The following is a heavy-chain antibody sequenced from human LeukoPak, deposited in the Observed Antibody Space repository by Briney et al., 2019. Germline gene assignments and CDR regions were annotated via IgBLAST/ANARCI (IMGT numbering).Heavy chain of an antibody. CDR2: ISGSGDNT. CDR1: GFTFSSYW. J-gene: IGHJ4*02. V-gene: IGHV3-23*01. CDR3: AKGSYYDSSGSFYFDY. D-gene: IGHD3-22*01. Sequence: GGSLRLSCAGSGFTFSSYWISWVRQASGKGLEWVSGISGSGDNTYYADSVKGRFTISRDNSKNTLYVQVNSLGTEDTAAYYCAKGSYYDSSGSFYFDYWGQGTLVTVSS.